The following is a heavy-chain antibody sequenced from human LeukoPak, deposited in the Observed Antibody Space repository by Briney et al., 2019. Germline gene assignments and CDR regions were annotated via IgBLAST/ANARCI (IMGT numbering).Heavy chain of an antibody. CDR1: GGSFSGYY. V-gene: IGHV4-34*01. J-gene: IGHJ6*02. D-gene: IGHD1-26*01. CDR2: INHSGST. CDR3: ATEWEQLYYGMDV. Sequence: SETLSLTCAVYGGSFSGYYWSWIRQPPGKGLEWIGEINHSGSTNYNPSLKSRVTISVDTSKNQFSLKLSSVTAADTAVYYCATEWEQLYYGMDVWDQGTTVTVSS.